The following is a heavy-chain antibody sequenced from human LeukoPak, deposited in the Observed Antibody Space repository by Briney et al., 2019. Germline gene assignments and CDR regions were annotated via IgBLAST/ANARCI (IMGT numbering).Heavy chain of an antibody. V-gene: IGHV3-33*01. CDR2: VWFDGSHD. J-gene: IGHJ4*02. CDR1: GFTFSNYG. D-gene: IGHD4-17*01. Sequence: PGGSLRLSCAASGFTFSNYGFHWVRQAPGKGLEWVAVVWFDGSHDYYGDSLKGRFTISRDNSKSTLFLQMNSLTTEDTAVYYCARDPDLYGDSFFDLWGQGTLVIVSS. CDR3: ARDPDLYGDSFFDL.